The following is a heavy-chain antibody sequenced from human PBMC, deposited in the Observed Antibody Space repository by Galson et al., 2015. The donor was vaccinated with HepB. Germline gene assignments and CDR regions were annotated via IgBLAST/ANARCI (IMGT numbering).Heavy chain of an antibody. CDR1: GGAFDKYN. D-gene: IGHD3-22*01. V-gene: IGHV1-69*02. Sequence: SVKVSCKASGGAFDKYNFNWVRQAPGQGLEWMEKIIPVLDITKYAQKFQGRVTITADTSTSTAYMELSSLRSDDTALYYCARSHYYDSSPFDSWGQGTLVTVSS. CDR3: ARSHYYDSSPFDS. J-gene: IGHJ4*02. CDR2: IIPVLDIT.